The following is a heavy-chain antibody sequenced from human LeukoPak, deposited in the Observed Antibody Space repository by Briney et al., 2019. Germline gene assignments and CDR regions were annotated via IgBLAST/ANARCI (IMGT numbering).Heavy chain of an antibody. J-gene: IGHJ4*02. CDR2: INTNTGNP. D-gene: IGHD3-22*01. CDR1: GYNFTSYA. CDR3: ARTYYYDSSGYGDYFDY. Sequence: ASVKVSCKASGYNFTSYAMNWVRQAPGQGLEWMGWINTNTGNPTYAQGFTGRFVFSLDTSVSTAYLQVNSLKAEDTAVYYCARTYYYDSSGYGDYFDYWGQGTLVTVSS. V-gene: IGHV7-4-1*02.